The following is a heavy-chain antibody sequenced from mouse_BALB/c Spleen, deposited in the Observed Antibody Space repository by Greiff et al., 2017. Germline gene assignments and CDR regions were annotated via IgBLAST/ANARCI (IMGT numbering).Heavy chain of an antibody. J-gene: IGHJ4*01. CDR2: ISDGGSYT. CDR1: GFTFSDYY. CDR3: ARAPWGYYAMDY. D-gene: IGHD4-1*01. V-gene: IGHV5-4*02. Sequence: EVQRVESGGGLVKPGGSLKLSCAASGFTFSDYYMYWVRQTPEKRLVWVATISDGGSYTYYPDSVKGRFTISRDNAKNNLYLQMSSLKSEDTAMYYCARAPWGYYAMDYWGQGTSVTVSS.